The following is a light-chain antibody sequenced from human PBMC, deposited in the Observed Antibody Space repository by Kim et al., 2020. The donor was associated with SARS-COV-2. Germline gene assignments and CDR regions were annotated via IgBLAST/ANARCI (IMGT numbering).Light chain of an antibody. CDR2: DVP. V-gene: IGLV2-14*04. CDR3: NSYTTSNTYV. Sequence: GQPITFSCTGTTGDVGGYNFVSWYQQHPGRVPRLMIYDVPKRPSGVSNRFSGSKSGNTASLTISGLQAEDEADYYCNSYTTSNTYVFGTGTKVTVL. CDR1: TGDVGGYNF. J-gene: IGLJ1*01.